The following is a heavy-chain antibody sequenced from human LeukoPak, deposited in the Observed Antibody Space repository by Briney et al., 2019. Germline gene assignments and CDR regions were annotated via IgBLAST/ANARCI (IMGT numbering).Heavy chain of an antibody. CDR3: ASGYSSDYGGNVY. CDR2: ISSSGSTI. V-gene: IGHV3-11*04. J-gene: IGHJ4*02. CDR1: GFTFSDYY. Sequence: GGSLRLSCAASGFTFSDYYMSWIRQAPGKGLEWVSYISSSGSTIYYVDSVKGRFTISRDNAKNTLYLQMNSLSTEDTAVYYCASGYSSDYGGNVYWGRGTLVTVSS. D-gene: IGHD4-23*01.